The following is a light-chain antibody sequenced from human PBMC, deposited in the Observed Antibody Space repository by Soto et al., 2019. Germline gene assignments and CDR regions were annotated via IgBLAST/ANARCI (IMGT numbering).Light chain of an antibody. CDR2: DVS. CDR3: SSYTSSSTPGV. V-gene: IGLV2-14*01. J-gene: IGLJ1*01. CDR1: SSDVGGYNY. Sequence: QSALTQPASVSGPPGQSITISCTGTSSDVGGYNYVSWYQQHPGKAPKLMIYDVSNRPSGVSNRFSGSKSGTTASLTISGLQAEDEADYYCSSYTSSSTPGVFGTGTKVTVL.